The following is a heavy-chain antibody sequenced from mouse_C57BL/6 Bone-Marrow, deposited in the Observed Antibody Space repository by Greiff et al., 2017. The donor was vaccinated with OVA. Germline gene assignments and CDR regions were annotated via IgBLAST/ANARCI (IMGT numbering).Heavy chain of an antibody. Sequence: QVHVKQSGPELVKPGASVKLSCKASGYTFTSYDINWVKQRPGQGLEWIGGIYPRDGSTSYNQKFKGKATLTVDKSSSTAYMELHSLTSEDSAVDYCARAEIGNYFDYWGQGTTLTVSA. V-gene: IGHV1-85*01. J-gene: IGHJ2*01. D-gene: IGHD3-1*01. CDR3: ARAEIGNYFDY. CDR1: GYTFTSYD. CDR2: IYPRDGST.